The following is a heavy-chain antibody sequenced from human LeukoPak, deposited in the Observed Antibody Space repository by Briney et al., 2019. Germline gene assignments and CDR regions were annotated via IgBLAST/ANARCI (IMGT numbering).Heavy chain of an antibody. Sequence: GSLRLSCAASGFTFSSYSMNWVRQAPGKGLEWVSYISSSSSTIYYADSVKGRFTISRDNAKNSLYLQMNSLRAEDTAVYYCARDTQGSAGYDFWSGYYPPGYWGQGTLVTVSS. J-gene: IGHJ4*02. CDR3: ARDTQGSAGYDFWSGYYPPGY. CDR1: GFTFSSYS. D-gene: IGHD3-3*01. CDR2: ISSSSSTI. V-gene: IGHV3-48*04.